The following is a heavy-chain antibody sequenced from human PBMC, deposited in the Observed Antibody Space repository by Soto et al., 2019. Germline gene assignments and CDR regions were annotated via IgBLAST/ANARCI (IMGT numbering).Heavy chain of an antibody. J-gene: IGHJ5*02. CDR3: AKDGSDFWSGYYGTYNWFDP. Sequence: GGSLRLSCAASGFTFSSYAMSWVRQAPGKGLEWVSAISGSGGSTYYADSVKGRFTISRDNSKNTLYLQMNSLRAEDTAVYYCAKDGSDFWSGYYGTYNWFDPWGQGTLVTVSS. CDR2: ISGSGGST. D-gene: IGHD3-3*01. CDR1: GFTFSSYA. V-gene: IGHV3-23*01.